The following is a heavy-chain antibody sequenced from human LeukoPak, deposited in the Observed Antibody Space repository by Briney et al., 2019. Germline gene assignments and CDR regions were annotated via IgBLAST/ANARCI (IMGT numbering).Heavy chain of an antibody. V-gene: IGHV3-30*04. CDR1: GFTFSGYA. CDR3: VRVFSGSLGPRGALGY. D-gene: IGHD1-26*01. J-gene: IGHJ4*02. CDR2: ISYDGSDK. Sequence: GGSLRLSCAASGFTFSGYAIQWVRQAPGKGLEWVAIISYDGSDKYYADSVKGRFTISRDNSKNTLYLQMNSLRGEDTAVYYCVRVFSGSLGPRGALGYWGQGALVTVSS.